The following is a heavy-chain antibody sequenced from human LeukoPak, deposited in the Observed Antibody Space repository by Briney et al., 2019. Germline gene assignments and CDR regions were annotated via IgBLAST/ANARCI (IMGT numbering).Heavy chain of an antibody. D-gene: IGHD1-14*01. Sequence: PGGSLTLSCAASGLTFSRYNMYWVRQAPGKGLEWVSSIGTSSNNIYYTDSVKGRFTISRDNAKNSLYLQVDSLRVEDTAVYYCTRYNNDHFDYWGQGTLVTVSS. J-gene: IGHJ4*02. V-gene: IGHV3-21*01. CDR1: GLTFSRYN. CDR2: IGTSSNNI. CDR3: TRYNNDHFDY.